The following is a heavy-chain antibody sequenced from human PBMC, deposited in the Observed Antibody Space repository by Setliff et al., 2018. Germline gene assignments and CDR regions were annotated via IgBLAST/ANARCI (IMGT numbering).Heavy chain of an antibody. V-gene: IGHV3-7*01. CDR1: GFTFSTYW. D-gene: IGHD2-21*02. CDR2: IRGDGSEK. Sequence: GESLKISCAASGFTFSTYWMTWIRQAPGEGLEWVANIRGDGSEKYYVDSVEGRFAISRDNAKNSLYLQMNSLRAEDTAVYYCARAGLPYAADVWGQGTKVTVSS. J-gene: IGHJ3*01. CDR3: ARAGLPYAADV.